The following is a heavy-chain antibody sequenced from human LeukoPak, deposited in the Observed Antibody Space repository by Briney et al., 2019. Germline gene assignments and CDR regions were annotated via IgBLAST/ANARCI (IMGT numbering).Heavy chain of an antibody. CDR3: ARDVCSNTNCYLGRFDY. V-gene: IGHV3-30-3*01. CDR1: GFTFSSYA. Sequence: GRSLRLSCAASGFTFSSYAFHWVRQAPGKGLEWVAVISYDGSNKYYADSVKGRFTISRDNSKNTLYLQMDSLRAEDTAVYYCARDVCSNTNCYLGRFDYWGQGTLVTVSS. CDR2: ISYDGSNK. D-gene: IGHD2-2*01. J-gene: IGHJ4*02.